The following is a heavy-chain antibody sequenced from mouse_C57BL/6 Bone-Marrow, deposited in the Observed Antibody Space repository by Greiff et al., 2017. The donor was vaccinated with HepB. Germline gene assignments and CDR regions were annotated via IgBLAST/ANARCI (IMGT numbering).Heavy chain of an antibody. V-gene: IGHV3-8*01. D-gene: IGHD2-3*01. CDR2: ISYSGRT. CDR1: GYSITSDY. J-gene: IGHJ4*01. CDR3: ARCDGYYVAMDY. Sequence: EVKLVESGPGLAKPSQTLSLTCSVTGYSITSDYWNWIRKFPGNKLEYMGSISYSGRTYYNPSLNSRISITRDTSKNQYYLQLNSVTTEDTATYYCARCDGYYVAMDYWGQGTSVTVSS.